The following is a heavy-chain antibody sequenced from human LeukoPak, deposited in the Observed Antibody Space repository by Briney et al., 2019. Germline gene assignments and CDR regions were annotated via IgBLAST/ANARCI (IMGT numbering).Heavy chain of an antibody. CDR3: AGGGYCTTGSCFAPLFDY. Sequence: SETLSLTCTVSGGSMSRYYYWSWIRQPPGKGLEWIGFMQNSGSTNYNPSLKSRVTISVDTSKKQFSLMLTSMTAADTAMYYCAGGGYCTTGSCFAPLFDYWGQGTLVTVSS. CDR2: MQNSGST. V-gene: IGHV4-59*01. J-gene: IGHJ4*02. D-gene: IGHD2-2*01. CDR1: GGSMSRYYY.